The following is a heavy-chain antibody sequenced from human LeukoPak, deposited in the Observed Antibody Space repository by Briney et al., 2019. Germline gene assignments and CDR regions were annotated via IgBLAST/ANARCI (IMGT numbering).Heavy chain of an antibody. Sequence: PGGSLRLSCAASGFTVSSNYMSWVRQAPGKGLEWVSVIYSGGSTYYADSEKGRFTISRDNSKNTLYLQMNSLRAEDTAVYYCARDLYGDFDYWGQGTLVTVSS. V-gene: IGHV3-53*01. CDR3: ARDLYGDFDY. CDR1: GFTVSSNY. D-gene: IGHD4-17*01. J-gene: IGHJ4*02. CDR2: IYSGGST.